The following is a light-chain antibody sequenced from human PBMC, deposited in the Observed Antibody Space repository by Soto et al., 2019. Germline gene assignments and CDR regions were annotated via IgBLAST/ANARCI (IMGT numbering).Light chain of an antibody. CDR1: SSHIGAPYD. CDR2: AST. V-gene: IGLV1-40*01. CDR3: QSYDSSLSGYV. J-gene: IGLJ1*01. Sequence: QSVLTQPPSVSGAPGQRVTISCTGSSSHIGAPYDVHWYQQLPGTAPKLLIYASTTRPSGVPDRFSGSNSGTSASLAITGLQAADEADYSCQSYDSSLSGYVFGPGTKV.